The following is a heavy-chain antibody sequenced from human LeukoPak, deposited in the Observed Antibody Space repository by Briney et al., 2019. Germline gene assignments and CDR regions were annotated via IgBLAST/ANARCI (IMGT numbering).Heavy chain of an antibody. V-gene: IGHV3-33*01. D-gene: IGHD3-22*01. Sequence: GRSLRLSCAASGFTFSSYGMHWVRQDPGKGLEWVAVIWYDGSNKYYADSVRGRFTISRDNSKNALYLQMNSLRAEDTAVYYCARGGYDSSGYPYYYFDYWGQGTLVTVSS. CDR3: ARGGYDSSGYPYYYFDY. J-gene: IGHJ4*02. CDR1: GFTFSSYG. CDR2: IWYDGSNK.